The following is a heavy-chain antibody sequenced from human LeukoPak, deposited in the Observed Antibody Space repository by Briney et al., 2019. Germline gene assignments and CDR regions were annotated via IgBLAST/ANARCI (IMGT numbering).Heavy chain of an antibody. V-gene: IGHV3-48*01. CDR2: ISSSSSTT. CDR3: ARDRTTELPGDY. CDR1: GFTFSSYS. Sequence: GGSLRLSCAASGFTFSSYSMNWVRQAPGKGLEWVSYISSSSSTTYYADSVKGRFTISRDNAKNSLYLQMNSLRAEDTAVYYCARDRTTELPGDYWGQETLVTVSS. J-gene: IGHJ4*02. D-gene: IGHD1-26*01.